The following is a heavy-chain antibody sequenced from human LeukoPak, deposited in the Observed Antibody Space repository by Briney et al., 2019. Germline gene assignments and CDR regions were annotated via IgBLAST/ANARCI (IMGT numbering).Heavy chain of an antibody. CDR2: ISWNGGRI. Sequence: ALELLLAAFWFNFCCFSLHLGRPGPGEGPEVVSGISWNGGRIGYADSVKGRFTISRDNAKNSLYLQMNSLRAEDTALYYCAKDVYGDATYMDVWGQGTTVTVSS. D-gene: IGHD4-17*01. J-gene: IGHJ6*02. CDR3: AKDVYGDATYMDV. CDR1: WFNFCCFS. V-gene: IGHV3-9*01.